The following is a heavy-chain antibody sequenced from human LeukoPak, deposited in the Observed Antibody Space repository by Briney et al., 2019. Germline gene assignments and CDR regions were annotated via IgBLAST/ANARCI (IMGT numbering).Heavy chain of an antibody. V-gene: IGHV4-59*08. J-gene: IGHJ4*02. CDR3: ARHALYGLRPGYYYFDY. Sequence: SETLSLTCTVSGGSISSYYWSWIVQPPGKGLEWIGFIYYSGSSNYNPSLKSRVTISVDTSKNQFSLKLSSVTAADTAVYYCARHALYGLRPGYYYFDYWGQGTLVTVSS. CDR1: GGSISSYY. CDR2: IYYSGSS. D-gene: IGHD2-8*01.